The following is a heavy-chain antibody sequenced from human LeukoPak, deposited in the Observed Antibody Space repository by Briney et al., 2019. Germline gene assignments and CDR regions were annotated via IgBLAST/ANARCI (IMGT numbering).Heavy chain of an antibody. CDR2: IYYSGST. J-gene: IGHJ5*02. V-gene: IGHV4-39*01. Sequence: SETLSLTCTVSGGSISSSSYYWGWIRQPPGKGLEWIGSIYYSGSTYYNPSLKSRVTISVDTFKNQFSLKLSSVTAADTAVYYCATHRPYDFWSGYYPNWFDPWGQGTLVTVSS. CDR1: GGSISSSSYY. D-gene: IGHD3-3*01. CDR3: ATHRPYDFWSGYYPNWFDP.